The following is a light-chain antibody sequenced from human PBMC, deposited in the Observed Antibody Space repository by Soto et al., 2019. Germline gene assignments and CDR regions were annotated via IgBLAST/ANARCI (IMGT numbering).Light chain of an antibody. V-gene: IGKV1-39*01. Sequence: DIQMTQSPSSLSASIGDTVTITCRASQSINSYLNWYQQKPGKAPKLLIYSASSLQSGVPSRFSGSGSGTDFTLTISSLQPEDVATDYCQQSYTTPRTFGRGTKVEIK. CDR2: SAS. CDR3: QQSYTTPRT. CDR1: QSINSY. J-gene: IGKJ1*01.